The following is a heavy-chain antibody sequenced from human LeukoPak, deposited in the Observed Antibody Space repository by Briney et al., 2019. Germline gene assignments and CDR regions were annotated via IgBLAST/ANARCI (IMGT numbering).Heavy chain of an antibody. J-gene: IGHJ6*02. V-gene: IGHV3-23*01. D-gene: IGHD3-16*01. CDR2: ISKSGGHT. CDR3: ATSWGPDTSAFRWGRDGMDV. Sequence: PGGPLRLSCAVSGLTFDDYAMSWVRQAPGRGLEWVSAISKSGGHTYYTPSAKGRFTIYRDNSKNTQYLQMNSLRAEDTAVYYCATSWGPDTSAFRWGRDGMDVWGQGTTVIVSS. CDR1: GLTFDDYA.